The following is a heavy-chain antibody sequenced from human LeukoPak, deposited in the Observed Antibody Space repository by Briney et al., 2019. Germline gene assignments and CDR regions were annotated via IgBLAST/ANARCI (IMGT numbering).Heavy chain of an antibody. CDR3: TRQEDYDFWSGYYSENWFDP. V-gene: IGHV3-73*01. CDR2: IRSKANSYAT. CDR1: GFTFSGSA. J-gene: IGHJ5*02. Sequence: PGGSLKLSCAASGFTFSGSAMHWVRQASGKGLEWVGRIRSKANSYATAYAASVKGSFTISRDDSKNTAYLQMNSLKTEDTAVYYCTRQEDYDFWSGYYSENWFDPWGQGTLVTVSS. D-gene: IGHD3-3*01.